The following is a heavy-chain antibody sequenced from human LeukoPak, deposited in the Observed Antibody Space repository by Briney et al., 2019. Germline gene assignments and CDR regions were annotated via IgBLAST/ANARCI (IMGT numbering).Heavy chain of an antibody. J-gene: IGHJ3*02. CDR2: IHYSGST. Sequence: SETLSLTCTVSGASINNYYWNWIRQPPGKGLEWIGYIHYSGSTNYNPSLKSRVTISYKNHFSLNLSSVTAADTAVYYCARAGYYYGSVTKIDIWGQGTMDPVSS. D-gene: IGHD3-10*01. CDR3: ARAGYYYGSVTKIDI. CDR1: GASINNYY. V-gene: IGHV4-59*01.